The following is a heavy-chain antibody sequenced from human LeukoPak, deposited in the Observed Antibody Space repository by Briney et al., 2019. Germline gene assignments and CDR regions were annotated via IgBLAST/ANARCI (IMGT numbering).Heavy chain of an antibody. CDR2: IYSGGAI. CDR3: ARRPGN. CDR1: GFAVGSNY. J-gene: IGHJ4*02. V-gene: IGHV3-53*01. Sequence: GGSLRLSCVASGFAVGSNYMSWVRQAPGKGLEWVSLIYSGGAIRYADSVKGRFTISRDSSKNTLFLQMNDLTVEDTARYYCARRPGNWGQGIPVTVSS. D-gene: IGHD1-14*01.